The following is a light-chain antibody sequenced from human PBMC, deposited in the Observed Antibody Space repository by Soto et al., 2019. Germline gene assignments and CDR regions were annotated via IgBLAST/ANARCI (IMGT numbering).Light chain of an antibody. CDR3: QHYNSYSEA. CDR1: QGISSY. J-gene: IGKJ1*01. V-gene: IGKV1-5*01. CDR2: AAS. Sequence: DIQMTQSPSTLSASVGDRVTITCRASQGISSYLAWYQQKPGKAPKLLIYAASTLQSGVPSRFSGSGSGTEFTLTISSLQTDDFATYYCQHYNSYSEAFGQGTKVDIK.